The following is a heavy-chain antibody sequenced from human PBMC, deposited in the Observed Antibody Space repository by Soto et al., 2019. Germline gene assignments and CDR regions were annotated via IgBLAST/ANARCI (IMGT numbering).Heavy chain of an antibody. CDR3: ARAFVTMFRGVPHYYGMDV. CDR2: IYYSGST. V-gene: IGHV4-59*02. D-gene: IGHD3-10*01. CDR1: GDSVSSYY. J-gene: IGHJ6*02. Sequence: SETLSLTCTVSGDSVSSYYWSWIRQPPGKGLEWIGYIYYSGSTKYNPSLKSRVTTSVDTSRNQFSLKLTSVTAADTAVYYCARAFVTMFRGVPHYYGMDVWGQGTTVTVSS.